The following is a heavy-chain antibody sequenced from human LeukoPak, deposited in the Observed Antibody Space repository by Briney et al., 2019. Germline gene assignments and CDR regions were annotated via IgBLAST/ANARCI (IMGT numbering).Heavy chain of an antibody. CDR2: ISSSSSYT. CDR3: ARAVVVVNPDY. D-gene: IGHD2-15*01. J-gene: IGHJ4*02. V-gene: IGHV3-11*06. CDR1: GFTFRDYY. Sequence: GGSLSLSCAASGFTFRDYYMSWLRRAAGKGLEWVSYISSSSSYTNYADSVKDRFTISRDNAKNLLWLQMNSLRVEDTAVYYCARAVVVVNPDYWGQGTLVAVSS.